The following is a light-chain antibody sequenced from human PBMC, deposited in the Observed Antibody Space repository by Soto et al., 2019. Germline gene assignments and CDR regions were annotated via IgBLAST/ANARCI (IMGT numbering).Light chain of an antibody. J-gene: IGLJ1*01. CDR2: GNT. CDR3: QSYDSSLTVDV. Sequence: QSVLTQPPSVSGAPGQRVTISCTGSSSNIGAGYGVHWYQQLPGTAPKLLIHGNTNRPSGVPDRFSGSKSVTSASLAITGLQAEDEADHYCQSYDSSLTVDVFGTGTKVTVL. V-gene: IGLV1-40*01. CDR1: SSNIGAGYG.